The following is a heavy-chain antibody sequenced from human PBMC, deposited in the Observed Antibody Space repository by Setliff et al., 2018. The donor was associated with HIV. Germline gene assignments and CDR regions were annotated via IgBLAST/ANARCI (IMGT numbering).Heavy chain of an antibody. J-gene: IGHJ4*02. V-gene: IGHV4-59*04. CDR3: ARPALGIGGGSRFDN. Sequence: KTSETLSLTCTVSGSSISGHFWTWIRQPPGKGLEWIGNIHYGGFFWYSPSLKSRVTISVDTSKNQFSLKLSSVTAADTAVYYCARPALGIGGGSRFDNWGQGTRVTVSS. CDR2: IHYGGFF. D-gene: IGHD3-10*01. CDR1: GSSISGHF.